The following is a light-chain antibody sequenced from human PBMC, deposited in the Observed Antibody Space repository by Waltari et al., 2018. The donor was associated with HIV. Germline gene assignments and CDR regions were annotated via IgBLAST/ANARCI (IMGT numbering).Light chain of an antibody. V-gene: IGLV3-21*02. Sequence: SYVLTQPPSASVAPGQTASITCGGNNIGSKSVHWYQQKPGQAPVLVVHDDSSRPAGIPERLAGSNSGNTATLTISRVEVGDEADFYCQVWDGNYVVFGGGTKLTVL. J-gene: IGLJ2*01. CDR1: NIGSKS. CDR3: QVWDGNYVV. CDR2: DDS.